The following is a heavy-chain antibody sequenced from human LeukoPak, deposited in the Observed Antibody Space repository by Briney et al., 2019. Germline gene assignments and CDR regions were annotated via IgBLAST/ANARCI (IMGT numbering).Heavy chain of an antibody. CDR2: IKSKTDGGTT. CDR1: GFTFSNAW. V-gene: IGHV3-15*01. D-gene: IGHD3-22*01. CDR3: TTPVYYYYDSSGPITG. J-gene: IGHJ4*02. Sequence: GGSLRLSCAASGFTFSNAWMSWVRQAPGKGLEGVGRIKSKTDGGTTDYAAPVKGRFTISRDDSKNTLYLHMNSLKTEDTAVYYCTTPVYYYYDSSGPITGWGQGTLVTVSS.